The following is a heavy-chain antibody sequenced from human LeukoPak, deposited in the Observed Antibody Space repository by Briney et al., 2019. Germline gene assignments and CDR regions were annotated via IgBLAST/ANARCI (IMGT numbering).Heavy chain of an antibody. Sequence: ASVKVSCKVSGDTVTGFSIHWVRQAPGHGFEWMGGFDPEDGARIFAQKFQGRVTMTEDTSTDTAYMDLSCLRSEDTAVYYCATGYTYDYSLYWGQGTLVTVSS. J-gene: IGHJ4*02. CDR2: FDPEDGAR. V-gene: IGHV1-24*01. D-gene: IGHD5-18*01. CDR3: ATGYTYDYSLY. CDR1: GDTVTGFS.